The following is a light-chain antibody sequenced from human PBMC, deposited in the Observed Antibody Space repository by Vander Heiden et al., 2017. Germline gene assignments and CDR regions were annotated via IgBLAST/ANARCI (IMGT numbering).Light chain of an antibody. J-gene: IGLJ2*01. CDR3: YSYAGSATLV. V-gene: IGLV2-11*01. CDR1: SSDVGGYNY. CDR2: DVI. Sequence: QSALTHPRSVSGSPGQSVTVSCTGTSSDVGGYNYVSWYQQHPGKAPKLMIYDVIKRPSGVPDRFSGSKSGNTASLTISGLQADDEADYYCYSYAGSATLVFGGGTRLAVL.